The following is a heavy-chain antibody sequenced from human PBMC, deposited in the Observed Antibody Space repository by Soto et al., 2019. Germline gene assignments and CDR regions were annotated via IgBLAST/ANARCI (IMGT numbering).Heavy chain of an antibody. J-gene: IGHJ4*02. CDR3: ARTPGHYYDSSVDY. CDR2: IYYSGST. Sequence: PSETLSLTCTVSGGSISSYYWSWIRQPPGKGLEWIGYIYYSGSTYYNPSLKSRVTISVDTSKNQFSLKLSSVTAADTAVYYCARTPGHYYDSSVDYWGQGTLVTVSS. CDR1: GGSISSYY. V-gene: IGHV4-59*08. D-gene: IGHD3-22*01.